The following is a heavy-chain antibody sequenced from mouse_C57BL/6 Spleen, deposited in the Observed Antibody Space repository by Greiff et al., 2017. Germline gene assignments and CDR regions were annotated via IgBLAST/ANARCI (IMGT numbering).Heavy chain of an antibody. Sequence: QVQLQQPGAELVRPGSSVKLSCKASGYTFTSYWMHWVKQRPIQGLEWIGNIDPSDSETHYNQKFKDKATLTVDKSSSTAYMQLSSLTSEDSAVYYCARGDGWDYAMDYWGQGTSVTVSS. V-gene: IGHV1-52*01. J-gene: IGHJ4*01. CDR1: GYTFTSYW. CDR3: ARGDGWDYAMDY. CDR2: IDPSDSET. D-gene: IGHD2-3*01.